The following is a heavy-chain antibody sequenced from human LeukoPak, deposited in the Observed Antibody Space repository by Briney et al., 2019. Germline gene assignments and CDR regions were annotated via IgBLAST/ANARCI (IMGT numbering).Heavy chain of an antibody. CDR3: AVGSGWYGTTFDY. D-gene: IGHD6-19*01. CDR2: INHSGST. J-gene: IGHJ4*02. Sequence: SETLSLTCAVYGGSLSGYYWSWIRQPPGKGLEWIGEINHSGSTNYNPSLKSRVTISVDTSKNQFSLKLSSVTAADTAVYYCAVGSGWYGTTFDYWGQGTLVTVSS. V-gene: IGHV4-34*01. CDR1: GGSLSGYY.